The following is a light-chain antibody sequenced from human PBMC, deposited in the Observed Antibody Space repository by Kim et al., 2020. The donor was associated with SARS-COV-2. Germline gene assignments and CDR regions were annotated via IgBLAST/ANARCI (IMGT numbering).Light chain of an antibody. V-gene: IGLV1-44*01. CDR1: SSNIGRNF. Sequence: QSVLTQPPSASGTPGQTVTISCSGSSSNIGRNFVNWYQHLPGTAPKLLMFRDDERPSGVPDRFSGSKSGTSASLAISGLQSEDEADYYCASWEDSPNGYVLGTEPKVTVL. J-gene: IGLJ1*01. CDR2: RDD. CDR3: ASWEDSPNGYV.